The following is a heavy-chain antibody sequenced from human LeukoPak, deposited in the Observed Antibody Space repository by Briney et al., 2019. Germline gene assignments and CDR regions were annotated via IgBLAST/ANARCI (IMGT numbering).Heavy chain of an antibody. Sequence: ASVKVSCKASGYTFTSYDINWVRQATGQGLEWMGWMNPNSGNTGYAQKFQGRATMTRNTSISTAYMELSSLRSEDTAVYYCARGFPPYGYDAIDYWGQGTLVTVSS. CDR2: MNPNSGNT. J-gene: IGHJ4*02. CDR3: ARGFPPYGYDAIDY. V-gene: IGHV1-8*01. CDR1: GYTFTSYD. D-gene: IGHD5-18*01.